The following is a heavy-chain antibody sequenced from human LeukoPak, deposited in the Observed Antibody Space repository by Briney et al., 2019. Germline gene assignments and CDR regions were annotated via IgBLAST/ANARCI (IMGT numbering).Heavy chain of an antibody. CDR1: GGSISSGGYY. D-gene: IGHD2-2*01. CDR2: IYYSGST. Sequence: SETLSLTCTVSGGSISSGGYYWSWIRQHPGKGLEWIGYIYYSGSTYYNPSLKSRVTISVDTSKNQFSLKLSSVTAADTAVYYFARRYCSSTSCSPYYYYYMDVWGKGTTVTVSS. CDR3: ARRYCSSTSCSPYYYYYMDV. V-gene: IGHV4-31*03. J-gene: IGHJ6*03.